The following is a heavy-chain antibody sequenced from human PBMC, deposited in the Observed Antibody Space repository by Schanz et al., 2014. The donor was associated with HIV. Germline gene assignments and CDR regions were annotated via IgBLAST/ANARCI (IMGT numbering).Heavy chain of an antibody. CDR2: IWYDGNNK. CDR3: ARDKGDNWAGYYYYYGMDV. Sequence: QVQLVESGGGGVQPGRSLGLSCAASGFIFSSYGLHWVRQAPGKGRAWAAVIWYDGNNKYYADSVKGRFTISRDNAKNSLYLQMNSLRAEDTAVYYCARDKGDNWAGYYYYYGMDVWGQGTTVTVSS. J-gene: IGHJ6*02. D-gene: IGHD1-20*01. CDR1: GFIFSSYG. V-gene: IGHV3-33*01.